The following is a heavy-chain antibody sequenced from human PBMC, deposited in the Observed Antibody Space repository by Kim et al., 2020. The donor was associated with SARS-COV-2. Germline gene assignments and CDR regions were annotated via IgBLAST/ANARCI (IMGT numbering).Heavy chain of an antibody. Sequence: SETLSLTCAVYGGSFSGYYWSWIRQPPGKGLEWIGEINHSGSTNYNPSLKSRVTISVDTSKNQFSLKLSSVTAADTAVYYCAREGHRNYGSGSYTYYYYG. D-gene: IGHD3-10*01. CDR1: GGSFSGYY. CDR3: AREGHRNYGSGSYTYYYYG. V-gene: IGHV4-34*01. J-gene: IGHJ6*01. CDR2: INHSGST.